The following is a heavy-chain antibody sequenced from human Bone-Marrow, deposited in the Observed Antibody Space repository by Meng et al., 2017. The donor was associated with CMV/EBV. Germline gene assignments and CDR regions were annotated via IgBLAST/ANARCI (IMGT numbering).Heavy chain of an antibody. V-gene: IGHV4-61*03. Sequence: SETLSLTCSVSGVSVSNDDYHWSWIRQSPGKGLEWIGQLYSTGTDTFNPSLMSRVTISKDTSKNRFSLTLTSVTAADTAVYYCARALIWFGASYGMDVWGQGTTVTVSS. CDR3: ARALIWFGASYGMDV. J-gene: IGHJ6*02. D-gene: IGHD3-10*01. CDR2: LYSTGTD. CDR1: GVSVSNDDYH.